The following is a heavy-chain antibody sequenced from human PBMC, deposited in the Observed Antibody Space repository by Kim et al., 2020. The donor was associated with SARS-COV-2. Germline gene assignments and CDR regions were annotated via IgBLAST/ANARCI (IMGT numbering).Heavy chain of an antibody. V-gene: IGHV3-13*01. Sequence: GGSLRLSCEGSGYIFSSYDMHWVRQIPGKGLEWVAAIETTRDTYYADSVKGRFTIARDNARGSLYLQMNRLRAGDTAVYFCARAHSDSSGYFFKGALNIWGQGTLVTVSP. J-gene: IGHJ3*02. CDR3: ARAHSDSSGYFFKGALNI. D-gene: IGHD3-22*01. CDR1: GYIFSSYD. CDR2: IETTRDT.